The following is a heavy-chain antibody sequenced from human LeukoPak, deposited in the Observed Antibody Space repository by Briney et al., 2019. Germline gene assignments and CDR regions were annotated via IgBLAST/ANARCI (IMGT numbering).Heavy chain of an antibody. Sequence: ASETLSLTCAVYGGSFSGYYWSWIRQPPGKGLEWIGEINHSGSTNYNPSLKSRVTISVDTSKNQFSLKLSSVTAADTAVYYYARGRDGYNRVDAFDIWGQGTMVTVSS. CDR2: INHSGST. J-gene: IGHJ3*02. D-gene: IGHD5-24*01. V-gene: IGHV4-34*01. CDR3: ARGRDGYNRVDAFDI. CDR1: GGSFSGYY.